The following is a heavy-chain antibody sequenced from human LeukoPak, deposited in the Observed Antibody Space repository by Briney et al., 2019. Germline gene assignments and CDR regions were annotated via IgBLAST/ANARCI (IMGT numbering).Heavy chain of an antibody. CDR2: INHSGST. Sequence: PSETLSLTCTVSGGSVSSSGSYWSWIRQPPGKGLEWIGEINHSGSTNYNPSLKSRVTISVDTSKNQFSLKLSSVTAADTAVYYCARGPLRYSREYFQHWGQGTLVTVSS. J-gene: IGHJ1*01. V-gene: IGHV4-39*07. CDR3: ARGPLRYSREYFQH. CDR1: GGSVSSSGSY. D-gene: IGHD6-13*01.